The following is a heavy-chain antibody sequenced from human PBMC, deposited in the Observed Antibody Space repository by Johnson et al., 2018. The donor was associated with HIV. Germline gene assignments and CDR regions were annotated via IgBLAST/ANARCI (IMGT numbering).Heavy chain of an antibody. Sequence: QVQLVESGGGVVQPGRSLRLSCAASGFTFSSYGMHWVRQAPGKGLEWVAVISYDGSNKYYADSVKGRFTISRDNSKSTLYLQMNSLRAEDTAVYYCARESGYDDVWGARGAFDIWGQGTMVTVSS. J-gene: IGHJ3*02. V-gene: IGHV3-30*03. D-gene: IGHD3-16*01. CDR2: ISYDGSNK. CDR3: ARESGYDDVWGARGAFDI. CDR1: GFTFSSYG.